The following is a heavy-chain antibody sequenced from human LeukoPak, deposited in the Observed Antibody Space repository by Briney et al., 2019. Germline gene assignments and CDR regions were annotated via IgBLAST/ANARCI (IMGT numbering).Heavy chain of an antibody. CDR3: ARDNQRVTVKVSKGLDV. D-gene: IGHD4-11*01. Sequence: SETLSLNCAVYGGSFSGYYWSWIRQPPQKGLEWIGEINHSGSTNYNPSLKIRVTISVDTSKNHFSMKLSSVTAAGTAVYYCARDNQRVTVKVSKGLDVWDKGTTVIVSS. J-gene: IGHJ6*04. V-gene: IGHV4-34*01. CDR2: INHSGST. CDR1: GGSFSGYY.